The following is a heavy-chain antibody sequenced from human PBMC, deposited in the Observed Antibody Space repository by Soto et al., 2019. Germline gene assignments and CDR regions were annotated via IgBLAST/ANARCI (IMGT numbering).Heavy chain of an antibody. V-gene: IGHV4-4*02. J-gene: IGHJ6*02. D-gene: IGHD1-26*01. CDR2: IYHSGST. Sequence: SETLFLTCAVSGGSISSSNWWSWVRQPPGKGLEWIGEIYHSGSTNYNPSLKSRVTISVDKSKNQFSLKLSSVTAADTAVYYCARDQVGATRYYGMDVWGQGTTVTVSS. CDR1: GGSISSSNW. CDR3: ARDQVGATRYYGMDV.